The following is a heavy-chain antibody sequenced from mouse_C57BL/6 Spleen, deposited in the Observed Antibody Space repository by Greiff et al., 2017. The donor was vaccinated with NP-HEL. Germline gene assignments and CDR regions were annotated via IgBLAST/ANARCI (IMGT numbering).Heavy chain of an antibody. J-gene: IGHJ2*01. CDR3: ARFDYDGREFDY. V-gene: IGHV1-82*01. Sequence: QVQLQQSGPELVKPGASVKISCKASGYAFSSSWMNWVKQRPGKGLEWIGRIYPGDGDTNYNGKFKGKATLTADKSSSTAYMQLSSLTSEDSAVYFCARFDYDGREFDYWGQGTTLTVSS. CDR2: IYPGDGDT. D-gene: IGHD2-4*01. CDR1: GYAFSSSW.